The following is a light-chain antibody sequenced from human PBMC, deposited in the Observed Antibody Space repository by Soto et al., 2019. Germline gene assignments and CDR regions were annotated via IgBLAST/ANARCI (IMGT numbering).Light chain of an antibody. J-gene: IGKJ1*01. CDR1: QSIRID. CDR3: QQTYRTSCT. V-gene: IGKV1-39*01. Sequence: DIPMTQSPSSLSASVGDLVTITCRASQSIRIDLNWYQQKTGKAPQLLIYAESTLQSGVPSRFSGSGSGTDFTLTISSLQPEDFATYFCQQTYRTSCTFGQGTKVEIK. CDR2: AES.